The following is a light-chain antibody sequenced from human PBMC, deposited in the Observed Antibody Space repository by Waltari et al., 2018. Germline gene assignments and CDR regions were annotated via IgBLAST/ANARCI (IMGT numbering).Light chain of an antibody. CDR2: KAS. CDR3: QHYNSSPYT. V-gene: IGKV1-5*03. J-gene: IGKJ2*01. CDR1: QSISSW. Sequence: DIQMTQSPSTLSASVGDRVTITCRASQSISSWLAWYQQKPGKAPKLLIYKASSLQSGVPSRFSGSGSGTEFTLTISSLQPDDFATYYCQHYNSSPYTFGQGTKLEIK.